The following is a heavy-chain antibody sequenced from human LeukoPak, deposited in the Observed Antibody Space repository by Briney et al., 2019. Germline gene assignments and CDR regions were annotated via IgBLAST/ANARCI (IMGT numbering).Heavy chain of an antibody. V-gene: IGHV4-34*01. CDR3: ARGKQLLVRGPFDQ. D-gene: IGHD3-10*01. Sequence: SETLSLTFAVYSGSLSGHFWSWIRQPPGKGLEWIGEINHGGRTNYNPSLESRVSVSVDTSKNQFSLILNSVTAADTAVYYCARGKQLLVRGPFDQWGQGTLVTVSS. J-gene: IGHJ4*02. CDR1: SGSLSGHF. CDR2: INHGGRT.